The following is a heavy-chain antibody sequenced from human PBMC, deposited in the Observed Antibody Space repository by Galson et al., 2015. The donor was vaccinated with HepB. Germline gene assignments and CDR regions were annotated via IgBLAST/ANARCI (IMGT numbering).Heavy chain of an antibody. CDR2: ISYSGST. CDR1: GGSVSSGSYY. Sequence: LSLTCTVSGGSVSSGSYYWSWIRQPPGKGLEWIGYISYSGSTNYNPSLKSRVTISVDTSKNQFSLKLSSVTAADTAVYYCARVSDYGDFPDYWGQGTLVTVSS. D-gene: IGHD4-17*01. J-gene: IGHJ4*02. V-gene: IGHV4-61*01. CDR3: ARVSDYGDFPDY.